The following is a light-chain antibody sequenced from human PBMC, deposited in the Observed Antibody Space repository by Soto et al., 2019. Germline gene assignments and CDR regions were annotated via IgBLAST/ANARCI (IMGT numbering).Light chain of an antibody. Sequence: EVVLTQSPCTLSLSPGERATLSCSASQSVSNTYFEWYQQKHGQAPRLLIFGSSDRATGIPDRFSGSGSGTSVSLTISRLEPEDFAVYYYQQYGSSPPYTFGKGTKLEI. CDR1: QSVSNTY. CDR2: GSS. J-gene: IGKJ2*01. V-gene: IGKV3-20*01. CDR3: QQYGSSPPYT.